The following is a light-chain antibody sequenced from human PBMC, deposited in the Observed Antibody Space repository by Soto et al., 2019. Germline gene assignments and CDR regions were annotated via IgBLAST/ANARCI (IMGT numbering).Light chain of an antibody. CDR1: ESISGW. CDR2: DAS. V-gene: IGKV1-5*01. CDR3: QQYNNCPRT. J-gene: IGKJ1*01. Sequence: DIEMTQSPSTLSASIVDGVTITFRASESISGWLAWYQQQPGKAPKLLIYDASNLESGVPSRFSGSGSGTEFTLAISSLQPDDFATYYCQQYNNCPRTFGQGTKVDIK.